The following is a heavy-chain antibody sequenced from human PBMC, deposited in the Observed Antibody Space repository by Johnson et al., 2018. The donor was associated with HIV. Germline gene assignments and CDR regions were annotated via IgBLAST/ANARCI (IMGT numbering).Heavy chain of an antibody. V-gene: IGHV3-30*18. D-gene: IGHD6-6*01. CDR3: AKDGGARGSSSVAFDI. CDR1: GFTFSSYG. CDR2: ISYDGSNK. Sequence: QVLLVESGGGVVQPGRSLRLSCAASGFTFSSYGMHWVRQAPGKGLEWLAVISYDGSNKYYADSVKGRFTISRANSKNTLYLQINSLRAEDTAVYYCAKDGGARGSSSVAFDIWGQGTMVTVSS. J-gene: IGHJ3*02.